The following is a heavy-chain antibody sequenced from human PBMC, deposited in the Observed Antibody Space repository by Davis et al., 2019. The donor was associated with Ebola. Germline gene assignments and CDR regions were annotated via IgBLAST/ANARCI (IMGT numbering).Heavy chain of an antibody. Sequence: GESLKISCKSSGYTFINYWIGWVRQMPGKGLEWMGIIYPGDSDTRYSPSFQAQVTISADKSISTAYLQWSSLKASDSAMYYCARQAVGPSIDYWGQGTQVTVSS. V-gene: IGHV5-51*01. CDR3: ARQAVGPSIDY. CDR2: IYPGDSDT. CDR1: GYTFINYW. D-gene: IGHD2-15*01. J-gene: IGHJ4*02.